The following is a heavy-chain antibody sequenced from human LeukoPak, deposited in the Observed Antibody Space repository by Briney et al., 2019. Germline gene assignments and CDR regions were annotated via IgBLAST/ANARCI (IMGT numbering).Heavy chain of an antibody. CDR1: GGSISRSNW. D-gene: IGHD3-9*01. CDR2: IHDTGST. Sequence: SETLSLTCTVSGGSISRSNWWSWVRQPPGKGLEWIGEIHDTGSTNYNPPLKSRVTMTLDKSKNQFSLNLNSVTAADTAVYYCATYYDILSGYTFDYWGQGTLVAVSS. J-gene: IGHJ4*02. V-gene: IGHV4-4*02. CDR3: ATYYDILSGYTFDY.